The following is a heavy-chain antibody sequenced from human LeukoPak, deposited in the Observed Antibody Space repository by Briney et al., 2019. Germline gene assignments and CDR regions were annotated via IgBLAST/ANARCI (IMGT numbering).Heavy chain of an antibody. V-gene: IGHV3-33*01. CDR1: GFTFSSYG. J-gene: IGHJ3*02. CDR3: ARERKSQSPDAFDI. D-gene: IGHD5-24*01. CDR2: IWYDGSNK. Sequence: TGGSLRLSCAASGFTFSSYGMHWVRQAPGKGLEWVAVIWYDGSNKHYADSVKGRFTISRDNSKNTLYLQMNSLRAEDTAVYYCARERKSQSPDAFDIWGQGTMVTVSS.